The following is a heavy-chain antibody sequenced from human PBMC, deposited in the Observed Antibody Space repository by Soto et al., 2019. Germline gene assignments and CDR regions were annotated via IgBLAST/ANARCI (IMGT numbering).Heavy chain of an antibody. CDR3: ARRIFGVVYNWFDP. Sequence: GGSRRLSCAVSGLTFSSKWMHWVRQAPGKGLVWVSLMNRDGSNTNYADSVKGRFTISRDNAKNSLYLQMNSLRAEDTAVYYCARRIFGVVYNWFDPWGQGTLVTVSS. CDR1: GLTFSSKW. J-gene: IGHJ5*02. CDR2: MNRDGSNT. V-gene: IGHV3-74*01. D-gene: IGHD3-3*01.